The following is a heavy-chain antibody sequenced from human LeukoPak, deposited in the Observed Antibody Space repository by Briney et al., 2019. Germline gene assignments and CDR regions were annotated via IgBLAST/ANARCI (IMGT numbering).Heavy chain of an antibody. Sequence: SETLSLTCAVYGGSFSGYYGSWIRQPPGKGLEWIGEINHSGSTNYNPSLKSRVSISVDTSKNQFSLKLSSVTAADTAVYYCARGPRGRGSTSWGQGTLVTVSS. CDR2: INHSGST. J-gene: IGHJ4*02. CDR1: GGSFSGYY. V-gene: IGHV4-34*01. D-gene: IGHD2-2*01. CDR3: ARGPRGRGSTS.